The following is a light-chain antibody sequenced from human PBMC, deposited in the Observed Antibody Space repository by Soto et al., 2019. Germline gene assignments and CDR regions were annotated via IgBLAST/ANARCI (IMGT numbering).Light chain of an antibody. CDR1: SNDVGSYDL. CDR2: EAN. J-gene: IGLJ3*02. V-gene: IGLV2-23*01. Sequence: QSALTQPASVSGSPGQSINISCTVTSNDVGSYDLVSWYQLHPGKAPKIVIYEANKRPSGISNRFSVSKSGNTASLTISGLQAEDEAHYYCCSYARGRIWVFGGGTKVTVL. CDR3: CSYARGRIWV.